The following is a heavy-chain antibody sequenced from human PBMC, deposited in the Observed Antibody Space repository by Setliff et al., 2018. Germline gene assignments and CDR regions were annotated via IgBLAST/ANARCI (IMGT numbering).Heavy chain of an antibody. J-gene: IGHJ5*02. V-gene: IGHV1-69*05. CDR2: TIPMFGTT. D-gene: IGHD2-2*01. Sequence: SVKVSCKASGGTSRSYGISWVRQAPGQGLEWMGGTIPMFGTTEYAQKFQGRLTIITDESTNTAFMQLSSLRSDDTALYYCARAPLMVVVPPDAHRFDPWGQGTLVTVSS. CDR1: GGTSRSYG. CDR3: ARAPLMVVVPPDAHRFDP.